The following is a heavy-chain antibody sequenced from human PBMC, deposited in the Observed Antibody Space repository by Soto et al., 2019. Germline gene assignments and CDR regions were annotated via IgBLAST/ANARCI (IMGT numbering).Heavy chain of an antibody. CDR3: ATHARDYDFWSGYPKNWFDP. V-gene: IGHV4-39*01. D-gene: IGHD3-3*01. J-gene: IGHJ5*02. CDR1: GASISSSNYY. CDR2: MYYSGGT. Sequence: PSETLSLTCTVSGASISSSNYYWGWIRQPPGRGLEWIGTMYYSGGTYYNPSLTSRVTISVDTSKTQFSLKLSSVTAADTAVYYCATHARDYDFWSGYPKNWFDPWGQGTLVTVS.